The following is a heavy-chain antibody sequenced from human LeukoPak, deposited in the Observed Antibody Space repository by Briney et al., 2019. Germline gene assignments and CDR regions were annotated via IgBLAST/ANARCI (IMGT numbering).Heavy chain of an antibody. V-gene: IGHV1-2*02. J-gene: IGHJ4*02. CDR1: GYTFTGYY. CDR3: ARDTSRWGLTFGGVIAGYYFDY. Sequence: ASVKVSCKASGYTFTGYYMHWVRQAPGQGLEWMGWINPNSGGTNYAQKLQGRVTMTTDTSTSTAYMELRSLRSDDTAVYYCARDTSRWGLTFGGVIAGYYFDYWGQGTLVTVSS. D-gene: IGHD3-16*02. CDR2: INPNSGGT.